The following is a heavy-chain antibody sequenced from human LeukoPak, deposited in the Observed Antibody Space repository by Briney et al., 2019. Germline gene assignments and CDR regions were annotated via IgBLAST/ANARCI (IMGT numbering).Heavy chain of an antibody. Sequence: GGSLILSCAANGFTSSNFAMNWVRQAPGKGLDCVSSISGSTGRTYYADSVKGRFTISRDDSKNTVYLEMNNLRAEDTALYFCAKANCGSECFYIMDVWGQGTMVTVSS. CDR1: GFTSSNFA. CDR2: ISGSTGRT. D-gene: IGHD3-16*01. CDR3: AKANCGSECFYIMDV. V-gene: IGHV3-23*01. J-gene: IGHJ6*02.